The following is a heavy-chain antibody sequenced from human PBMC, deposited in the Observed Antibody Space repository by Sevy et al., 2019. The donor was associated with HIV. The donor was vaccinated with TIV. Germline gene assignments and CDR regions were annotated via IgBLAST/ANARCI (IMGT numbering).Heavy chain of an antibody. Sequence: GSLRLSCAASGFTFSSYPMHWVRQAPGKGLEWVAVISYDGNNKYYIDSVRGRFTISRDNSRNMLYLQMNSLRAGDTAVYYCASQLKHSSGGYGGGFDIWGQGTMVTVSS. J-gene: IGHJ3*02. D-gene: IGHD6-19*01. V-gene: IGHV3-30-3*01. CDR1: GFTFSSYP. CDR2: ISYDGNNK. CDR3: ASQLKHSSGGYGGGFDI.